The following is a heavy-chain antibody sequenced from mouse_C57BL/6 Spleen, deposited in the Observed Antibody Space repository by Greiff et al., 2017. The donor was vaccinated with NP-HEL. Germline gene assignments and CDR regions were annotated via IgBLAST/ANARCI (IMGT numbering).Heavy chain of an antibody. Sequence: QVQLQQPGAELVRPGSSVKLSCKASGYTFTSYWMHWVKQRPIQGLEWIGNIDPSDSETHYNQKFKDKATLTVDKSSSTADMQLSSLTSEDSAVYYCARNYGSSYWYFDVWGTGTTVTVSS. CDR2: IDPSDSET. J-gene: IGHJ1*03. CDR1: GYTFTSYW. D-gene: IGHD1-1*01. CDR3: ARNYGSSYWYFDV. V-gene: IGHV1-52*01.